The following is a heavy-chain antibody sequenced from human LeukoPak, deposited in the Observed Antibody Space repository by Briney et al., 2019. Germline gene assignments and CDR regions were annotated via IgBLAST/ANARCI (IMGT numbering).Heavy chain of an antibody. D-gene: IGHD3-3*01. Sequence: GGSLRLSCAASGFSFSGSAIHWVRQASGKGLDWVGHIRNKATNYATAYAASVKGRFTISRDDSKNTASLQMNSLKTEDTAVYYCSRHGDTIDYWGQGTLVTVSS. CDR2: IRNKATNYAT. J-gene: IGHJ4*02. CDR3: SRHGDTIDY. V-gene: IGHV3-73*01. CDR1: GFSFSGSA.